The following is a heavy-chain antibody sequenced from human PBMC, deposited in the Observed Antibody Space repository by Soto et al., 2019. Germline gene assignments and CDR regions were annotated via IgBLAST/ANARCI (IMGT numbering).Heavy chain of an antibody. D-gene: IGHD3-22*01. CDR1: GFTFTSSA. CDR2: IVVGSGNT. CDR3: AADPYYYDSSCYYPDWYFDL. V-gene: IGHV1-58*01. Sequence: ASVEVSCKXSGFTFTSSAVQWVRQARGQRLEWIGWIVVGSGNTNYAQKFQERVTITRDMSTSTAYMELSSLRSEDTAVYYCAADPYYYDSSCYYPDWYFDLWGRGTLVTVSS. J-gene: IGHJ2*01.